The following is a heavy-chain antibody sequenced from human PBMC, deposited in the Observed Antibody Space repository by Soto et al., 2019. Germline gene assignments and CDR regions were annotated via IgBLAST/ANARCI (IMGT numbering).Heavy chain of an antibody. CDR2: ININRGDV. CDR3: ATDDMNRGRFDF. J-gene: IGHJ4*01. Sequence: SVKVSCKASGHSSTHNGISWVRRAPGQGLEWMGWININRGDVNHAPKFQGRVTLTTDTSTTTAYMELRSLRLDDTAVYFCATDDMNRGRFDFWGHGTLVTVSS. CDR1: GHSSTHNG. V-gene: IGHV1-18*01.